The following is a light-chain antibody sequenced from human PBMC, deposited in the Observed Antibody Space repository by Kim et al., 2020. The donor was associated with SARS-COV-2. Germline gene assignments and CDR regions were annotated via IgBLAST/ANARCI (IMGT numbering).Light chain of an antibody. CDR1: QSVTSDY. CDR3: QQYGSSPLT. CDR2: GAS. V-gene: IGKV3-20*01. Sequence: SPGESATLSCRASQSVTSDYLGWYQQKPGQAPRLLIYGASSRLTDTPDRFSGSGSGTDFTLTISRLEPEDFAMYYCQQYGSSPLTFGGGTKVDIK. J-gene: IGKJ4*01.